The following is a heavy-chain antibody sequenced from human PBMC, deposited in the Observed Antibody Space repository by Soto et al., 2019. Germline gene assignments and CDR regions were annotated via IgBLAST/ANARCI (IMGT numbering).Heavy chain of an antibody. J-gene: IGHJ4*02. V-gene: IGHV3-74*01. D-gene: IGHD3-3*01. CDR3: ARENYDFWSGYYLDY. Sequence: LTCVVSGITFSTYRMHWVRQAPGKGLVWVSHIKSDGTVTHYTDSVRGRFIISRDNAKNTLFLQMNSLRAEDTAVYYCARENYDFWSGYYLDYWGQGTLVTVSS. CDR1: GITFSTYR. CDR2: IKSDGTVT.